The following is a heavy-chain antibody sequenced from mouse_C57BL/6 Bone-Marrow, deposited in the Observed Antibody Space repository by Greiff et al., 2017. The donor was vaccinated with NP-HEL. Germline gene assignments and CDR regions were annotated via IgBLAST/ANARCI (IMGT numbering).Heavy chain of an antibody. CDR2: IHPNSGST. D-gene: IGHD1-1*01. CDR3: ARERGLVVARENAMDY. Sequence: VQLQQPGAELVKPGASVKLSCKASGYTFTSYWMHWVKQRPGQGLEWIGMIHPNSGSTNYNEKFKSKATLTVDKSSSTAYMQLSSLTSEDSAVYYCARERGLVVARENAMDYWGQGTSVTVSS. CDR1: GYTFTSYW. V-gene: IGHV1-64*01. J-gene: IGHJ4*01.